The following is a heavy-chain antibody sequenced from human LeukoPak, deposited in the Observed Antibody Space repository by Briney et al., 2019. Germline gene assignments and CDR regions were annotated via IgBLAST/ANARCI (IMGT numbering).Heavy chain of an antibody. J-gene: IGHJ4*02. CDR3: ARVRSGWYDDY. CDR2: IYSGGST. D-gene: IGHD6-19*01. V-gene: IGHV3-53*01. Sequence: GGSLRLSCAASGFTVSSNYMSWVRQAPGKGLEWVSVIYSGGSTYYADSVKGRFTISRDNAKNSLYLQVNSLRDEDTAVYYCARVRSGWYDDYWGQGTLVTVSS. CDR1: GFTVSSNY.